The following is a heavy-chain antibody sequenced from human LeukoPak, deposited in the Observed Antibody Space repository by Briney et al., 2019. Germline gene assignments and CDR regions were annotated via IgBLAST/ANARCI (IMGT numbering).Heavy chain of an antibody. CDR2: IKQDGSEK. V-gene: IGHV3-7*01. CDR3: ATLGGGGYSGLDY. CDR1: GFTFSSYW. J-gene: IGHJ4*02. D-gene: IGHD2-21*01. Sequence: GGSLRLSCAASGFTFSSYWMSWVRQAPGKGLEWVANIKQDGSEKYYVDSVKGRFTISRDNAKNSLYLQMNSLRAEDTAVYYCATLGGGGYSGLDYWGQGTLVTVSS.